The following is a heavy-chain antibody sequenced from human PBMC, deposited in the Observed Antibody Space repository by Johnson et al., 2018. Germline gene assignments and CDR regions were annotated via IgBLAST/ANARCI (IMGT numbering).Heavy chain of an antibody. CDR2: IGGDGTTT. CDR3: TCIPGGG. CDR1: GFTFSNYW. Sequence: VQLVQSGGGVVQPGRSLRLSCAASGFTFSNYWVHWLRQAPGKGLVWVSRIGGDGTTTNYADSVKGRFTIARDNARKMVYLQMDSLRVEDTAKYYCTCIPGGGWGQGTLVTVSS. V-gene: IGHV3-74*02. J-gene: IGHJ4*02. D-gene: IGHD6-19*01.